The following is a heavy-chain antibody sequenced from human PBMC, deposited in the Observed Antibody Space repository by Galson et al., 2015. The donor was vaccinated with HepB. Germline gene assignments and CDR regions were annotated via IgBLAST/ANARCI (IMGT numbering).Heavy chain of an antibody. V-gene: IGHV5-51*01. D-gene: IGHD6-19*01. CDR2: IYPGDSDT. CDR1: GYRFTNYW. CDR3: ARDSSIAVASNSGPHDAFDI. Sequence: QSGAEVKKPGESLKISCQGAGYRFTNYWIGWVRQMPGKGLEWMGVIYPGDSDTRYSPSFRGQVTISADKSTSTAYLQWSSLTASDTAIYYCARDSSIAVASNSGPHDAFDIWGQGTVVIVSS. J-gene: IGHJ3*02.